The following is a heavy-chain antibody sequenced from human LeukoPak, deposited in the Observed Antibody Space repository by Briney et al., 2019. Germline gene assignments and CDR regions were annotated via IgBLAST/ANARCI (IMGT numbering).Heavy chain of an antibody. V-gene: IGHV1-69*05. CDR1: GGTFSSYA. CDR2: IIPIFGTA. CDR3: AREGRRIAMVRGVNYFDY. D-gene: IGHD3-10*01. Sequence: GASVKLSCTASGGTFSSYAISWVRQAPGQGLEWMGRIIPIFGTANYAQKFQGIVTITTDESTSTAYMELSSLRSEDTGVYYCAREGRRIAMVRGVNYFDYWGQGTLVTVSS. J-gene: IGHJ4*02.